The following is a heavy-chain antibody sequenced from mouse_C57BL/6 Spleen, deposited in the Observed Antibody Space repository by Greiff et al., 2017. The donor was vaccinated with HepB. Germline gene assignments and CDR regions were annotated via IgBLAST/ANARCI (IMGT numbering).Heavy chain of an antibody. D-gene: IGHD2-4*01. CDR1: GFYIKNTY. V-gene: IGHV14-3*01. CDR2: IDTANGNT. CDR3: AYDYDETMDY. Sequence: VQLQQSVAELVRPGHSVKLSCTASGFYIKNTYMHWVKQSPEKGLEWIGRIDTANGNTKYAPKFQGQATITADTSSNTAYLQLSSLTSEDTAIYYCAYDYDETMDYWGQGTSVTVSS. J-gene: IGHJ4*01.